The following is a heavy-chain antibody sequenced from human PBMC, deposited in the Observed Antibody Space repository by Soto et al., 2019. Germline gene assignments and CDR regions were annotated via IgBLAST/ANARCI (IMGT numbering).Heavy chain of an antibody. D-gene: IGHD2-8*02. V-gene: IGHV3-23*01. CDR3: AKYTRYCRGGACYTPNDAFDI. J-gene: IGHJ3*02. Sequence: GVSLRLSCLASGFTFSSYAMSWVRQAPGRGLEWVSGISVGAGSTYYADSVKGRFTISRDNSKKTLYMQMNSLRAEDTAVYYCAKYTRYCRGGACYTPNDAFDIWGQGTMVTVSS. CDR2: ISVGAGST. CDR1: GFTFSSYA.